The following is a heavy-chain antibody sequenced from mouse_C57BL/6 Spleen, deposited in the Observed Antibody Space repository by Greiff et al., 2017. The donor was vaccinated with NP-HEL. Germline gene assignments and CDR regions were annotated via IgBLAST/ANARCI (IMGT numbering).Heavy chain of an antibody. D-gene: IGHD1-1*01. CDR2: IDPESGGT. CDR1: GFNFNDYF. CDR3: ARAGRTTVTCED. Sequence: VQLQQSGAELVRPGASVKLSCTASGFNFNDYFMHWVKQRPEQGLEWIGLIDPESGGTNYDAKFQGKATLTADKSSSTAYMQLSSLTSEDSAVYFCARAGRTTVTCEDWGKGTTLTVA. V-gene: IGHV1-54*01. J-gene: IGHJ2*01.